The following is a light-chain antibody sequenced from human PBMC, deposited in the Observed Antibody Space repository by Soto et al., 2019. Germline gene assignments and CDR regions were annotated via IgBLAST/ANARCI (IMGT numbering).Light chain of an antibody. J-gene: IGLJ1*01. CDR2: DVS. Sequence: QSALTQPASVSGSPGQSITISCTGTSSDVGGYNYVSWYQQHPGKAPKLMIYDVSNRPLGVSNRFSGSKSGNTASLTISGLQAEDEADYYCSSYTSSRVFGTGTKLTVL. V-gene: IGLV2-14*01. CDR3: SSYTSSRV. CDR1: SSDVGGYNY.